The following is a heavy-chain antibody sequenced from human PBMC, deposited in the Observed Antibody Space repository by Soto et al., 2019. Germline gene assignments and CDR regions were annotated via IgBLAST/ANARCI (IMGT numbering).Heavy chain of an antibody. V-gene: IGHV3-21*01. J-gene: IGHJ5*02. CDR1: GFTFSSYS. D-gene: IGHD4-17*01. Sequence: GGSLRLSCAASGFTFSSYSMNWVRQAPGKGLEWVSSISSSSSYIYYADSVKGRFTISRDNAKNSLYLQMNSLRAEDTAAYYCARYEAEMKYGDSHNWFDPWGQGTLVTVSS. CDR2: ISSSSSYI. CDR3: ARYEAEMKYGDSHNWFDP.